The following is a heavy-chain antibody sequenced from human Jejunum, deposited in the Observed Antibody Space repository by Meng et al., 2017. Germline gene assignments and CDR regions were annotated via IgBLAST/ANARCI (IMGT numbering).Heavy chain of an antibody. CDR1: GFPFSSHN. CDR2: ISLSSSYI. Sequence: GESLKISCAASGFPFSSHNMNWVRQAPGRGLEWVSSISLSSSYIYYADSVKGRFTISRDNAKNSLYLQMNSLKDEDTGVYYCAGDLWVAGYSGRYLALWGQGTLVTVSS. V-gene: IGHV3-21*06. J-gene: IGHJ4*02. D-gene: IGHD5-12*01. CDR3: AGDLWVAGYSGRYLAL.